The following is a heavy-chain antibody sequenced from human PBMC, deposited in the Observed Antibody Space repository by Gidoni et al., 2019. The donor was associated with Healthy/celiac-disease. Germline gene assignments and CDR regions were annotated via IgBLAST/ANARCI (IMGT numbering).Heavy chain of an antibody. D-gene: IGHD5-12*01. J-gene: IGHJ4*02. CDR3: AKDISQVATIPDY. V-gene: IGHV3-9*01. CDR1: GFTFDDYA. CDR2: ISWNSGSI. Sequence: EVQLVESGGGLVQPGRSLRLSCAASGFTFDDYAMHWVRQAPGKGLEWVSGISWNSGSIGYADSVKGRFTISRDNAKNSLYLQMNSLRAEDTALYYCAKDISQVATIPDYWGQGTLVTVSS.